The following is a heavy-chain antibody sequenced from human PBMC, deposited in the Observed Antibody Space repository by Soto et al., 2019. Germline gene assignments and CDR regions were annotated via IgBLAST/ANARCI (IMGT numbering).Heavy chain of an antibody. V-gene: IGHV4-59*01. D-gene: IGHD3-10*01. Sequence: PSETLSLTCTVSGGSISSYYWSWIRQPPGKGLEWIGYIYYSGSTNYNPSLKSRVTISVDTSKNQFSLKLSSVTAADTAVYYCARSNKVRGVIITKPPSYFDYWGQGTLVTVSS. CDR1: GGSISSYY. CDR3: ARSNKVRGVIITKPPSYFDY. J-gene: IGHJ4*02. CDR2: IYYSGST.